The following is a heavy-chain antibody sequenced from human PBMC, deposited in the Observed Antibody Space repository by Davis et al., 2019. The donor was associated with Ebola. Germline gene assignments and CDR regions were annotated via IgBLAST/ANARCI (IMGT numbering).Heavy chain of an antibody. V-gene: IGHV3-73*01. D-gene: IGHD3-10*01. J-gene: IGHJ6*02. CDR2: IRSKANSYAT. CDR1: GFTFSGPA. Sequence: GESLKIPCAASGFTFSGPAMHWVRQASGKGLEWVGRIRSKANSYATAYAASVKGRFTISRDDSKNTAYLQMNSLRAEDTAVYYCARDLVTMVQGVMDNVGYYYGMDVWGQGTTVTVSS. CDR3: ARDLVTMVQGVMDNVGYYYGMDV.